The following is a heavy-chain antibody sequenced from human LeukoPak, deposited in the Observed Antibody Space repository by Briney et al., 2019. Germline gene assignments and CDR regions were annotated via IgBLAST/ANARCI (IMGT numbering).Heavy chain of an antibody. J-gene: IGHJ3*02. CDR1: GYTFTKYG. CDR2: ISGYNGDT. CDR3: ARDGTTGTTGAFDI. V-gene: IGHV1-18*01. D-gene: IGHD1-1*01. Sequence: ASVKVSCKASGYTFTKYGISWVRQTPGQGLEWLGWISGYNGDTNYAQRLQGRVTMTKDTSSSTAYLELRSLRSEDTAVYYCARDGTTGTTGAFDIWGQGTMVTVSS.